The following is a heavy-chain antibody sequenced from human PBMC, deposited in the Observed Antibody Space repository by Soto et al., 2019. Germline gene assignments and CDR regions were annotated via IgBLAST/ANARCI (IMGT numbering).Heavy chain of an antibody. D-gene: IGHD2-15*01. J-gene: IGHJ6*02. V-gene: IGHV3-33*01. CDR1: GFTFSSYH. Sequence: GGSLRLSCAASGFTFSSYHTHWVRQAPGKGLKEEAAIRDYGTNTYYADSVKGRFTTSRDNSKNTLYLQMNSLRAEDTAVYYCARDLADCSGGSCYRYYYGMDVWGQGTTVTVSS. CDR3: ARDLADCSGGSCYRYYYGMDV. CDR2: IRDYGTNT.